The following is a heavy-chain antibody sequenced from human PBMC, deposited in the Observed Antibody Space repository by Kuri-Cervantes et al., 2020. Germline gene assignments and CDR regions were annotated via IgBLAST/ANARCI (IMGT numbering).Heavy chain of an antibody. V-gene: IGHV1-8*02. J-gene: IGHJ4*02. CDR1: GYTFTSYA. CDR3: AKVREIYDILTGSYDY. Sequence: ASVKVSCKASGYTFTSYAMHWVRQAPGQRLEWMGWMNPNSGNTGYAQKFQGRVTMTRNTSISTAYMELSSLRSEDTAVYYCAKVREIYDILTGSYDYWGQGTLVTVSS. CDR2: MNPNSGNT. D-gene: IGHD3-9*01.